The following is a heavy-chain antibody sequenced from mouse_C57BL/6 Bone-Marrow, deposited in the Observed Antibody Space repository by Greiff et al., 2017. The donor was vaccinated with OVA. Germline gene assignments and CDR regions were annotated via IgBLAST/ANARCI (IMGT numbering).Heavy chain of an antibody. Sequence: QVQLKQSGPELVKPGASVKISCKASGYAFSSSWMNWVKQRPGKGLEWIGRIYPGDGDTNYNGKFKGKATLTAEKSSRTAYMQLSCLPSEDSAVYFCARLGYGSSYSMDYWGQGTSVTVSS. CDR2: IYPGDGDT. V-gene: IGHV1-82*01. J-gene: IGHJ4*01. CDR1: GYAFSSSW. D-gene: IGHD1-1*01. CDR3: ARLGYGSSYSMDY.